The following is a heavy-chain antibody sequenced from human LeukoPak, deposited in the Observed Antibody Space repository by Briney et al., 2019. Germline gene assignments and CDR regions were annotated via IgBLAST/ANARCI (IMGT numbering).Heavy chain of an antibody. CDR2: IYYSGST. CDR1: GGSISSYY. V-gene: IGHV4-59*01. CDR3: ARASAYSSSWYGPYYFDY. Sequence: SETLSLTCTVSGGSISSYYWSWIRQPPGKGLEWIGYIYYSGSTNYNPSLKSRVTISVDTSKNQFSLELSSVTAADTAVYYCARASAYSSSWYGPYYFDYWGQGTLVTVSS. J-gene: IGHJ4*02. D-gene: IGHD6-13*01.